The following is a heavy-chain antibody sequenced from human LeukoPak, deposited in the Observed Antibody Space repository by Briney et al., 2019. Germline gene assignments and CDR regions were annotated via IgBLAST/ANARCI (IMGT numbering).Heavy chain of an antibody. CDR3: AKGGKWDVTPFDY. CDR2: ISGSGGST. Sequence: GGSLRLSCAASGFSFSAHFMTWIRQAPGKGLEWVSAISGSGGSTYYADSVKGRFTISRDNSKNTLYLQMNSLRAEDTAVYYCAKGGKWDVTPFDYWGQGTLVTVSS. CDR1: GFSFSAHF. D-gene: IGHD1-26*01. J-gene: IGHJ4*02. V-gene: IGHV3-23*01.